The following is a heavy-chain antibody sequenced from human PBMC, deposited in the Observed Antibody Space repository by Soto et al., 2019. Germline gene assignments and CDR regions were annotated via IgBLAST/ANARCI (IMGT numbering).Heavy chain of an antibody. CDR1: GFAFSSYN. Sequence: QVQLVESGGGVVQPGRSLRLSCSASGFAFSSYNMHWVRQAPGKGPEWLAILSTDGRTSYYADSLRGRFTISRDNSRNTLFLQMNILRAADPAVYYCARDFEWNFDYWGQGTLVTVSP. D-gene: IGHD3-3*01. CDR2: LSTDGRTS. J-gene: IGHJ4*02. CDR3: ARDFEWNFDY. V-gene: IGHV3-30*03.